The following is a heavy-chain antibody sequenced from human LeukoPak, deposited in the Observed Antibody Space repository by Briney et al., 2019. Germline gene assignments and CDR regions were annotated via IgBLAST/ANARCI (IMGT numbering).Heavy chain of an antibody. CDR3: ASDGTAGQAFHI. D-gene: IGHD1-7*01. V-gene: IGHV4-59*08. J-gene: IGHJ3*02. CDR1: GGSISSYY. Sequence: ASETLSLTCTVSGGSISSYYWSWIRQPPGKGLEWIGFIFYSGTTNYNPSLKSRVTISVDTSKNQFSLKLSAVTAADTAVYYCASDGTAGQAFHIWGQGTMVTVSS. CDR2: IFYSGTT.